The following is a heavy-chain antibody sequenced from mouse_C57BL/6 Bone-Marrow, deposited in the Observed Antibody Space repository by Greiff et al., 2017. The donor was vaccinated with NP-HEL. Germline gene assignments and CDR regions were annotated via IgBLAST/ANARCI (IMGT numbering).Heavy chain of an antibody. Sequence: EVKLMESGGGLVKPGGSLKLSCAASGFTFSSYAMSWVRQTPEKRLEWVATISDGGSYTYYPDNVKGRFTISRDNAKNNLYLQMSHLKSEDTAMYYCARDRDGSSYVYAMDYWGQGTSVTVSS. CDR1: GFTFSSYA. CDR3: ARDRDGSSYVYAMDY. J-gene: IGHJ4*01. D-gene: IGHD1-1*01. V-gene: IGHV5-4*01. CDR2: ISDGGSYT.